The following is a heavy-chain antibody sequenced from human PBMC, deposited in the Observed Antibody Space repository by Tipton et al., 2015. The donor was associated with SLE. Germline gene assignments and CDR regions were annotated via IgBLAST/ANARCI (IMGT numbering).Heavy chain of an antibody. J-gene: IGHJ4*02. CDR3: ARDHRVNFDWILLDY. D-gene: IGHD3-9*01. V-gene: IGHV4-39*07. Sequence: GLVKPSETLSLTCTVSGASLSSNRYYWGWIRQPPGKGLEYIGSVYYNGGTNYNPSLKSRVTISVDTSQNQFSLKLTSVTAADTAVYYCARDHRVNFDWILLDYWGQGALVTVSS. CDR1: GASLSSNRYY. CDR2: VYYNGGT.